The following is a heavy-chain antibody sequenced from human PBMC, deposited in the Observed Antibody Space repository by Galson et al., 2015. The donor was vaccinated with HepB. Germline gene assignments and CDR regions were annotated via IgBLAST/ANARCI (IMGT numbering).Heavy chain of an antibody. J-gene: IGHJ4*02. Sequence: SLRLSCAASGFTFSRYGMHWVRQAPGKGLEWVAAIWFDGSATFYRDSVKGRFFISRDNSQNTLFLQMNSLRADDTAIYFCAKVFPEKTDGWYRQALYYFDSWGQGTRVTVSS. D-gene: IGHD6-19*01. CDR2: IWFDGSAT. CDR3: AKVFPEKTDGWYRQALYYFDS. V-gene: IGHV3-33*06. CDR1: GFTFSRYG.